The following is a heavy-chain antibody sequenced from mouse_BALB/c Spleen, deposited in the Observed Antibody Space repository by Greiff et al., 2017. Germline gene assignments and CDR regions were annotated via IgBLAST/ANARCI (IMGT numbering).Heavy chain of an antibody. CDR2: IRLKSNNYAT. V-gene: IGHV6-6*02. J-gene: IGHJ2*01. D-gene: IGHD2-10*02. CDR1: GFTFSNYW. Sequence: EVQRVESGGGLVQPGGSMKLSCVASGFTFSNYWMNWVRQSPEKGLEWVAEIRLKSNNYATHYAESVKGRFTISRDDSKSSVYLQMNNLRAEDTGIYYCTRPYGNYRYFDYWGQGTTLTVSA. CDR3: TRPYGNYRYFDY.